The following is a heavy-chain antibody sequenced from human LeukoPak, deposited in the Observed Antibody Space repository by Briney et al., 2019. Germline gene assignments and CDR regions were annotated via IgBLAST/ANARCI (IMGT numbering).Heavy chain of an antibody. CDR1: GFTVSSNY. J-gene: IGHJ4*02. V-gene: IGHV3-53*01. CDR2: IYSGGST. CDR3: ARERVVITPVSLYYYFDY. Sequence: GGSLRLSCAASGFTVSSNYMNWVRQAPGKGLEWVSVIYSGGSTYYADSVKGRFTISRDNSKNTLYLQMNSLRAEDTAVYYCARERVVITPVSLYYYFDYWGQGTLVTVSS. D-gene: IGHD3-22*01.